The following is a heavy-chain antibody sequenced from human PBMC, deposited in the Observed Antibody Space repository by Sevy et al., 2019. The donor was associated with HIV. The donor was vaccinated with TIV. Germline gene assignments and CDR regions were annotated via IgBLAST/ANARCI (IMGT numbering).Heavy chain of an antibody. V-gene: IGHV3-7*01. CDR2: IKQDGSEK. D-gene: IGHD5-18*01. CDR3: AREKVDTSMIFVEYYGMDV. J-gene: IGHJ6*02. CDR1: GFSFSWYW. Sequence: GGSLRLSCAASGFSFSWYWMSWVRQTPEKGLEWVANIKQDGSEKNYVDSVKGRFTISRDNSKNALYLQMSSLRAEDTAVYYCAREKVDTSMIFVEYYGMDVWGQGTTVTVSS.